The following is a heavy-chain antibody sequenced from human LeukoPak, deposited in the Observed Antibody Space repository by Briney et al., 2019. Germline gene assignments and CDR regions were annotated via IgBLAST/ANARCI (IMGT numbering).Heavy chain of an antibody. V-gene: IGHV1-69*13. J-gene: IGHJ4*02. Sequence: GASVKVSCKASGGTFSSYAISWVRQAPGQGLEWMGGIIPIFGTANYAQKFQGRVTITADESTSTAYMELSSLRSEDTAVYYCARGLDNWNVYIFDYWGLGTLVTVSS. CDR1: GGTFSSYA. D-gene: IGHD1-20*01. CDR2: IIPIFGTA. CDR3: ARGLDNWNVYIFDY.